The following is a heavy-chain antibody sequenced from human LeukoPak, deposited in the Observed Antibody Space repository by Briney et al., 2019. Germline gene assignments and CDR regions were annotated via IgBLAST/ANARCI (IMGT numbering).Heavy chain of an antibody. CDR2: IRTKTRNYAA. V-gene: IGHV3-73*01. CDR1: GFTFSDSY. D-gene: IGHD2-8*02. CDR3: SRQICTGGSCSYVDC. Sequence: GGSLRLSCAASGFTFSDSYMHWVRQASGKRLEWVGLIRTKTRNYAATYAESVKGRFTISRDDSKNTAYLQMNSLKMEDTAVYYCSRQICTGGSCSYVDCWGQGTLVTVSS. J-gene: IGHJ4*02.